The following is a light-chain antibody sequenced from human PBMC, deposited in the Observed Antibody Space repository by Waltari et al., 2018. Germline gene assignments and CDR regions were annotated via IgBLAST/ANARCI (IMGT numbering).Light chain of an antibody. V-gene: IGKV1-39*01. CDR2: TAS. J-gene: IGKJ1*01. CDR3: QQSYSTVWT. Sequence: IQLTQSPSSLSAPVGDRVTITCRASQDVSTYVNWYQQRPGKAPKVLIFTASNLQIGVPRRFSGSGSGTDFTLTISGLQPEDFGIYYCQQSYSTVWTFGQGTRVEIK. CDR1: QDVSTY.